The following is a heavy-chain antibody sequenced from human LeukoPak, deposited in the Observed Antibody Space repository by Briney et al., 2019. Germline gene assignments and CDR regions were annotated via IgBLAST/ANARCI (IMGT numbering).Heavy chain of an antibody. D-gene: IGHD6-19*01. V-gene: IGHV3-30*18. CDR2: ISYDGSNK. CDR1: GFTFSSYG. CDR3: AKDLVNVAVAGYFDY. J-gene: IGHJ4*02. Sequence: GGSLRLSCAASGFTFSSYGMHWVRQAPGKGLEWVAVISYDGSNKYYADSVKGRFTISRDNSKNTLYLQMNSLRAEDTAVYYCAKDLVNVAVAGYFDYWGQGTLVTVSS.